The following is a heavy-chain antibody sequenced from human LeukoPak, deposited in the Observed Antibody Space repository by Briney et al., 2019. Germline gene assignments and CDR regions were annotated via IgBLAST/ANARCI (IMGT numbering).Heavy chain of an antibody. D-gene: IGHD5-12*01. CDR1: GGSVNSGDYY. J-gene: IGHJ4*02. CDR3: AREIYSGYVDY. V-gene: IGHV4-61*08. Sequence: SETLSLTCTVSGGSVNSGDYYWTWIRQPPGKGLEWIGYIYYTGSTYYNPSLKSRVTMSVDTSKNQFSLKLTSVTAADAAVYYCAREIYSGYVDYWGQGTLVTVSS. CDR2: IYYTGST.